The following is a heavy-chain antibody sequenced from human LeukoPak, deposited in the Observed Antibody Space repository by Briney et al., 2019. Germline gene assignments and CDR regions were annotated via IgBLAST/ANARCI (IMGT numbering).Heavy chain of an antibody. CDR3: ARGPGARVY. D-gene: IGHD3-10*01. Sequence: GGSLRLSCAASGFTFKSYAMNWVRQAPGKGLEWVSSIGGSGGRTYYADSVTGRFSISRDNSKNMVYLQMNSLRAADTAVYYCARGPGARVYWGQGTLVTVSS. J-gene: IGHJ4*02. CDR2: IGGSGGRT. V-gene: IGHV3-23*01. CDR1: GFTFKSYA.